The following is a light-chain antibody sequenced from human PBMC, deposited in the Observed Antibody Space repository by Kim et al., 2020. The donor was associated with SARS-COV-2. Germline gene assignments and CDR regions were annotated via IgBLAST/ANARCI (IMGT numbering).Light chain of an antibody. CDR3: QTWGTGTWV. J-gene: IGLJ3*02. V-gene: IGLV4-69*01. Sequence: QLVLTQSPSASASLGASVKLTCTLSSGHSTYAIAWHQQQPEKGPRYLMKVNSDGSHSKGDGIPGRFSGSSSGAERYLTISSLQSEDEADYYCQTWGTGTWVFGGGTQLTVL. CDR1: SGHSTYA. CDR2: VNSDGSH.